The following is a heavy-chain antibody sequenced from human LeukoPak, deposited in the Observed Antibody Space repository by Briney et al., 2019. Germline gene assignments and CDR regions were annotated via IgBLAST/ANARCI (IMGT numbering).Heavy chain of an antibody. CDR2: INHSGST. J-gene: IGHJ6*03. Sequence: SETLSLTCTVSGGSISSYYWSWIRQPPGKGLEWIGEINHSGSTNYNPSLKSRVTISVDTSKNQFSLKLSSVTAADTAVYYCARRVVRVYSYYMDVWGKGTTVTISS. CDR1: GGSISSYY. D-gene: IGHD3-10*01. CDR3: ARRVVRVYSYYMDV. V-gene: IGHV4-34*01.